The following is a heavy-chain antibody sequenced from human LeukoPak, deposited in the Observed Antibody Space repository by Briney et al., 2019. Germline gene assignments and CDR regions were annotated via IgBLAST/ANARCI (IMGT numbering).Heavy chain of an antibody. CDR1: GGSTSSYY. J-gene: IGHJ6*03. V-gene: IGHV4-59*01. Sequence: KPSETLSLTCTVSGGSTSSYYWSWIRQPPGKGLEWIGFVYYSGDTNYNPSLKSRVTISVDTSKNQFSLKLNSVTAADTAVYYCARKKWDTSMGYYADVWGKGTTVTISS. D-gene: IGHD5-18*01. CDR3: ARKKWDTSMGYYADV. CDR2: VYYSGDT.